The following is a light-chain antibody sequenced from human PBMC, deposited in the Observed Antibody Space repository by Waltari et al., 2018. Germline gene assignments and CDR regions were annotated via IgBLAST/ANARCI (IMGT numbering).Light chain of an antibody. CDR3: QQSYSTFWT. CDR1: QSISSY. Sequence: DIQMTQSPSSLSASVGDRVTITCRASQSISSYFNWYQQKPGKAPKLLIYAASSLQSWVPSRFSCSGSGTDFTLTISSLQPEDFATYYCQQSYSTFWTFGQGTKVEIK. CDR2: AAS. V-gene: IGKV1-39*01. J-gene: IGKJ1*01.